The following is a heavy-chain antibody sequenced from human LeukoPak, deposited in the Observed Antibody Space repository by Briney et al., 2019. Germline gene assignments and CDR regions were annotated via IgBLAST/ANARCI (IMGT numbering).Heavy chain of an antibody. D-gene: IGHD2-2*02. Sequence: GGSLRLSCAASGFTFDDYGMSWVRQAPGKGLEWVSSISSSSSYIYYADSVKGRFTISRDNAKNSLYLQMNSLRAEDTAVYYCARDVGYCSSTSCYNKWFDPWGQGTQVTVSS. CDR2: ISSSSSYI. CDR3: ARDVGYCSSTSCYNKWFDP. J-gene: IGHJ5*02. V-gene: IGHV3-21*01. CDR1: GFTFDDYG.